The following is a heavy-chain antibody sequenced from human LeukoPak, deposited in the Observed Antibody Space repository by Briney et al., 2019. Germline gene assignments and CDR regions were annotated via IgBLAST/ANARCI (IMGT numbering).Heavy chain of an antibody. Sequence: GASVKVSCKASGYTFTSYGISWVRQAPGQGLEWMGWISAYNGNTNYAQKLQGRVTMTTDTSTSTAYMELRSLRSDDTAVYYCAREALGYYDTSGSYYCDYXGQGTLVTVSS. CDR1: GYTFTSYG. CDR2: ISAYNGNT. V-gene: IGHV1-18*01. J-gene: IGHJ4*02. D-gene: IGHD3-22*01. CDR3: AREALGYYDTSGSYYCDY.